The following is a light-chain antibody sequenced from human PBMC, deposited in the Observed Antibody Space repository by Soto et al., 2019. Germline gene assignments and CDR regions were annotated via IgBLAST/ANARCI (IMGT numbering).Light chain of an antibody. J-gene: IGLJ1*01. CDR3: SSYTSSSTYV. CDR1: SSDVGGYNY. V-gene: IGLV2-14*01. Sequence: QSVLTQPASVSGSPGQSITISCTGTSSDVGGYNYVSWYQQHPGKAPKLMIYDVSNRPSGVSNRFSGSKSGNTASLTISGLQAEDEAHYYCSSYTSSSTYVFGTGTKVTGL. CDR2: DVS.